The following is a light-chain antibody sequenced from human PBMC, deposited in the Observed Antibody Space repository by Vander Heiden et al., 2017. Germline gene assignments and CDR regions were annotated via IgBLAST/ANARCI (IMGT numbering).Light chain of an antibody. J-gene: IGKJ3*01. CDR2: AAS. CDR1: QSVSSSY. V-gene: IGKV3-20*01. CDR3: QQYGSSPPFT. Sequence: EIVLTQSPGTLSLSPGERATLSCRASQSVSSSYLAWYQQKPGQTPRLLIYAASSRATGIPDRFSGSGYGTDFTLTISRREPEDFAVYYCQQYGSSPPFTFGHGTKVDIK.